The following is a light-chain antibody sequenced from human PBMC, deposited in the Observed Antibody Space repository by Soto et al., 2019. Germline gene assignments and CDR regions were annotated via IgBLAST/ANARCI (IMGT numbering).Light chain of an antibody. CDR2: GAS. CDR1: QSINSN. CDR3: QQYNNWWT. J-gene: IGKJ1*01. Sequence: VMTQSPATLSVSQVERSTLSFRASQSINSNLAWYQQRPGQAPRLLIYGASTRATGIPARFSGSGSGTEFTLTISSLQSEDFAVYYCQQYNNWWTFGQGTKVDIK. V-gene: IGKV3-15*01.